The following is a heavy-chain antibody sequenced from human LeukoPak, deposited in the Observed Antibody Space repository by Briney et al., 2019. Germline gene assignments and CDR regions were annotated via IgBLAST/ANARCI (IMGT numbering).Heavy chain of an antibody. CDR2: IYYSGST. D-gene: IGHD5-24*01. Sequence: SQTLSLTCTVSGGSISSGGYHWSWIRQHPGKGLEWIGYIYYSGSTYYNPSLKSRVTISVDTSKNQFSLKLSSVTAADTAVYYCARALTISYYFDYWGQGTLVTVSS. CDR1: GGSISSGGYH. CDR3: ARALTISYYFDY. V-gene: IGHV4-31*03. J-gene: IGHJ4*02.